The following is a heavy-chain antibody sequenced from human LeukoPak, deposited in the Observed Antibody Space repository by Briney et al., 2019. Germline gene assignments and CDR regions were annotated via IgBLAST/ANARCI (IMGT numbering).Heavy chain of an antibody. CDR3: ARETQYYFDY. CDR1: GGSISSYY. V-gene: IGHV4-4*07. Sequence: PSETLSLTCTVSGGSISSYYWDWIRQSAGKRLEWIGRIYSSGNTNYNPSLKSRVTMSIDTSKNQFSLKLSSVTAADTAVYYCARETQYYFDYWGQGTLVTVSS. CDR2: IYSSGNT. J-gene: IGHJ4*02.